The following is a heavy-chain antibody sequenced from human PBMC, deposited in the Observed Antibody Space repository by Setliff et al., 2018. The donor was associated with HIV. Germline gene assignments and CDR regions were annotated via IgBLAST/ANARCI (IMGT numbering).Heavy chain of an antibody. CDR1: GFTFNHHW. J-gene: IGHJ4*02. D-gene: IGHD4-17*01. CDR2: INSDGSDI. V-gene: IGHV3-74*01. CDR3: ARAPPTTVVNFFDS. Sequence: GGSLRLSCAASGFTFNHHWMHWVRQAPGKGLVWVSRINSDGSDITYADSVKGRSIISRDNAKNTLYLHMHTLRAEDTAVYYCARAPPTTVVNFFDSWGQGTLVTVSS.